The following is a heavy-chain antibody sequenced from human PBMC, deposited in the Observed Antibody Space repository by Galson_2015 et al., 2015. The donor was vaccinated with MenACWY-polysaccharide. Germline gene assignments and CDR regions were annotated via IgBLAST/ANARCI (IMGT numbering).Heavy chain of an antibody. Sequence: ADSVKGRFTISRDNAKNSLFLQMNSLRAEDTAVYYCARAAWLDFWGQGTLVTVSS. D-gene: IGHD5-24*01. J-gene: IGHJ4*02. CDR3: ARAAWLDF. V-gene: IGHV3-11*01.